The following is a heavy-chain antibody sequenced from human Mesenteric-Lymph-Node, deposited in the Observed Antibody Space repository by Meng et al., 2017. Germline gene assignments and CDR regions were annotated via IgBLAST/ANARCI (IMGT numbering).Heavy chain of an antibody. CDR3: ARNRVDIVVVPAAIGGMDV. V-gene: IGHV1-18*01. Sequence: ASVKVSCKASGYTFTSYGISWVRQAPGQGLEWMGWISAYNGNTNYAQKLQGRVTMTTDTSTSTAYMELRSLRSDDTAVYYCARNRVDIVVVPAAIGGMDVWGQGTTVTVSS. J-gene: IGHJ6*02. D-gene: IGHD2-2*01. CDR1: GYTFTSYG. CDR2: ISAYNGNT.